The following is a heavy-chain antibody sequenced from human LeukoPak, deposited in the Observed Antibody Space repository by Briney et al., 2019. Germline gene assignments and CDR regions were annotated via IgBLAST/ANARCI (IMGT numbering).Heavy chain of an antibody. V-gene: IGHV1-18*01. J-gene: IGHJ5*02. CDR1: GYTFSSYG. Sequence: ASVKVSCKASGYTFSSYGISWVRQVPGHGLEWMGWLSVSNDHTVYAQNLQGRVTMTTDTSTSTAYMELRSLRSDDTAVYYCARVPTYYYGSGSYRTQNWFDPWGQGTLVTVSS. CDR2: LSVSNDHT. CDR3: ARVPTYYYGSGSYRTQNWFDP. D-gene: IGHD3-10*01.